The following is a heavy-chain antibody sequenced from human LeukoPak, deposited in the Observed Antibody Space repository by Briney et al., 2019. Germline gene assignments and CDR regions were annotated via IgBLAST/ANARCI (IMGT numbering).Heavy chain of an antibody. V-gene: IGHV3-23*01. J-gene: IGHJ4*02. D-gene: IGHD5-12*01. CDR3: AKNGAYSGYDYIDY. Sequence: GGSLRLSCAASGFIFSNYAMTWVRQAPGKGLEWVSAISGSGGSTYYADSVKGRFTISRDNSKNTLYLQMNSLRAEDTAVYYCAKNGAYSGYDYIDYWGQGTLVTVSS. CDR1: GFIFSNYA. CDR2: ISGSGGST.